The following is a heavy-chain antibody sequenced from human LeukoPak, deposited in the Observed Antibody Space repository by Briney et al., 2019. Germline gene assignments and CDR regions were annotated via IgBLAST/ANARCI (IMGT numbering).Heavy chain of an antibody. V-gene: IGHV3-48*01. J-gene: IGHJ6*04. Sequence: GGSLRLSCAASGFTFSSYSMNWVRQAPGKGLEWVSYISSSSSIIYYADSVKGRFTISRDNAKNSLYLQMNSLRAEDTAVYYCARSRIAAAAYEMDVWGKGTTVTVSS. CDR2: ISSSSSII. CDR3: ARSRIAAAAYEMDV. D-gene: IGHD6-13*01. CDR1: GFTFSSYS.